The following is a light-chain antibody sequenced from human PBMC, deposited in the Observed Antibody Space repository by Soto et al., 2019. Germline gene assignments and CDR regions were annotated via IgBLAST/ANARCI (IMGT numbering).Light chain of an antibody. CDR3: QHYDGSPRT. CDR2: LAS. J-gene: IGKJ2*01. V-gene: IGKV1-13*02. Sequence: AIQLTQSPSSLSASVGDRVTVTCRASQDISNYLAWYQQSPGRAPKLLIYLASTLESGVPSRFSGSGSGTDFTLTISSLEPEDSAVYYCQHYDGSPRTFGQGTKLEIK. CDR1: QDISNY.